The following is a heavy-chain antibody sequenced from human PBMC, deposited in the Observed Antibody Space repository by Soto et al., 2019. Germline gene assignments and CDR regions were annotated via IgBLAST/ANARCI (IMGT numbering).Heavy chain of an antibody. Sequence: GSLRLSCAASGFTFSSYSMNWVRQAPGKGLEWVSSISSSSSYIYYADSVKGRFTISRDNAKNSLYLQMNSLRAEDTAVYYCAKDGYYDFWSGYYQYYYYYYMDVWGKGTTVTVSS. J-gene: IGHJ6*03. D-gene: IGHD3-3*01. CDR2: ISSSSSYI. CDR3: AKDGYYDFWSGYYQYYYYYYMDV. V-gene: IGHV3-21*01. CDR1: GFTFSSYS.